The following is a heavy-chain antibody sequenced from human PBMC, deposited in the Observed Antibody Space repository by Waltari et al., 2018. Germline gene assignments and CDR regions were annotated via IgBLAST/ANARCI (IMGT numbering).Heavy chain of an antibody. J-gene: IGHJ6*02. CDR3: ARDGQSYDFWSGAPRYYYYGMDV. Sequence: QVQLVQSGAEVKKPGASVKVSCKASGYTFTSYGISWVRQAPGQGLEWMGWISAYNGNTNDAQKLQGRVTMTTETSKSTAYMELRSLRSDDTAVYYCARDGQSYDFWSGAPRYYYYGMDVWGQGTTVTVSS. V-gene: IGHV1-18*01. CDR1: GYTFTSYG. CDR2: ISAYNGNT. D-gene: IGHD3-3*01.